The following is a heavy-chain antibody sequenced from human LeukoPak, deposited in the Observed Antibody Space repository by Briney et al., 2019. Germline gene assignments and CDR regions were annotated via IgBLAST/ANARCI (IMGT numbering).Heavy chain of an antibody. D-gene: IGHD4-17*01. Sequence: SVKVSCTASGGTFNTYAVSWVRQAPGQGLEWMGGIIPILGTANYAQKFQGRVTITADESTNTAYMTLSSLTSEDTAVYYCTRLRDEWFDTWGQGTLVTVSS. CDR3: TRLRDEWFDT. CDR2: IIPILGTA. CDR1: GGTFNTYA. J-gene: IGHJ5*01. V-gene: IGHV1-69*01.